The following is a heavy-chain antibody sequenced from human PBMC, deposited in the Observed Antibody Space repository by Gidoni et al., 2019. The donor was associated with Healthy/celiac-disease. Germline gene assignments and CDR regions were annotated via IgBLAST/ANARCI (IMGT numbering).Heavy chain of an antibody. CDR1: GFTFSSYS. Sequence: EVQLVESGGGLVKPGGSLRLSCAASGFTFSSYSMNWVRQAPGKGLEWVSSISSSSSYIYYADSVKGRFTISRDNAKNSLYLQMNSLRAEDTAVYYCARDLIRHSSGYYPYYYYGMDVWGQGTTVTVSS. CDR3: ARDLIRHSSGYYPYYYYGMDV. CDR2: ISSSSSYI. J-gene: IGHJ6*02. V-gene: IGHV3-21*01. D-gene: IGHD3-22*01.